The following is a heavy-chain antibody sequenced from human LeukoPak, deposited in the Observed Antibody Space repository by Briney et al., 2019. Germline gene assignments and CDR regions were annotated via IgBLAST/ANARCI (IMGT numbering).Heavy chain of an antibody. V-gene: IGHV4-39*01. CDR2: IYYSGST. CDR1: GGSISSSSYY. J-gene: IGHJ3*02. D-gene: IGHD2/OR15-2a*01. Sequence: PSETLSLTCTVSGGSISSSSYYWGSIRQPPGKGLEWIGSIYYSGSTYYNPSLKSRVTISVDTSKNQFSLKLSSVTAADTAVYYCATLAFPGHEDAFDIWGQGTMVTVSS. CDR3: ATLAFPGHEDAFDI.